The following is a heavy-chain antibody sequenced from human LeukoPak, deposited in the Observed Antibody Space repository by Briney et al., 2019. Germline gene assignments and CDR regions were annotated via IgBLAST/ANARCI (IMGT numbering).Heavy chain of an antibody. Sequence: SETLSLTCTVSGGSISSYYWSWIRQSPGKGLEWIGYLYHSETTKYNPSLKSRVTISVDTSKSQLSLHLTSVTAADTAVYYCARDRGGSSGWSESFEYWGQGTLVTVSS. CDR1: GGSISSYY. D-gene: IGHD6-19*01. V-gene: IGHV4-59*01. J-gene: IGHJ4*02. CDR3: ARDRGGSSGWSESFEY. CDR2: LYHSETT.